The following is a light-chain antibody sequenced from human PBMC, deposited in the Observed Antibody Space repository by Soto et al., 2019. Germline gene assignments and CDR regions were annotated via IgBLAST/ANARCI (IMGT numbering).Light chain of an antibody. V-gene: IGKV3-20*01. CDR2: GAS. Sequence: EIVLTQSPGTLSLSPGERATRSCRASQSVRSNYLAWYQQKPGQAPRLLIYGASSRAAGIPDRFSGTGSGTDFTLTISRLEPEDFAVYYCQQYGGSPYTFGQGTKLEIK. CDR3: QQYGGSPYT. J-gene: IGKJ2*01. CDR1: QSVRSNY.